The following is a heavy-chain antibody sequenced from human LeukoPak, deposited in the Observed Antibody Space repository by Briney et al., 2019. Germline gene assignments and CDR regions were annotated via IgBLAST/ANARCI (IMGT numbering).Heavy chain of an antibody. Sequence: SEALSLTCTVSGGSISSYYWSWIRQPPGKGLEWIGYIYYSGSTSYNPSLKSRVTISVDTSKNQFSLKLSSVTAADTAVYYCARGSGSYDSWGQGTLVTVSS. J-gene: IGHJ4*02. CDR2: IYYSGST. D-gene: IGHD3-10*01. CDR3: ARGSGSYDS. V-gene: IGHV4-59*12. CDR1: GGSISSYY.